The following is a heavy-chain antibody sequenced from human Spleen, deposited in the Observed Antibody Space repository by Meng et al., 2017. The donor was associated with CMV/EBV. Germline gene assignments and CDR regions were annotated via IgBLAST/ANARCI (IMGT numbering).Heavy chain of an antibody. J-gene: IGHJ4*02. CDR1: GYTFTGYH. D-gene: IGHD6-19*01. CDR3: ARVSSSGWHFDY. CDR2: INPNTGGT. V-gene: IGHV1-2*02. Sequence: ASVKVSCKASGYTFTGYHIHWVRQAPGQGLEWMGWINPNTGGTNYAPKFQVRVTMTRDTSITTAYMELSRLRSDDTAVFYCARVSSSGWHFDYWGQGTLVTVS.